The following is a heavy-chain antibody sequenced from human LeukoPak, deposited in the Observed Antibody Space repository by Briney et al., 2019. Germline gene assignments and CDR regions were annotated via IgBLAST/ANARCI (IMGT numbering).Heavy chain of an antibody. CDR3: ARHCRYCSGGSGGGIDY. CDR1: GGSISSGDYY. D-gene: IGHD2-15*01. V-gene: IGHV4-30-4*08. Sequence: PSQTLSLTCTVSGGSISSGDYYWRWIRQRPAKGLEWIGYIYYSGSTYYNPSLKSRVTISVDTSKNQFSLKLSSVTAADTAVYYCARHCRYCSGGSGGGIDYWGQGTLVTVSS. J-gene: IGHJ4*02. CDR2: IYYSGST.